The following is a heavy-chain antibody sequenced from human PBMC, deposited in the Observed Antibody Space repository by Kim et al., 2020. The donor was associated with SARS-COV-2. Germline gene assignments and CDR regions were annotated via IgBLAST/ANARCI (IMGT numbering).Heavy chain of an antibody. J-gene: IGHJ5*02. Sequence: GGSLRLSCVGSGFNVSNNYMTWVRQAPGKGLEWVSVIFSGGATYYADSVKGRFTISRDSSKNTVYLQMNNLRVEDTALYHCAKDPGHSSGVDFDPWGQGIVVTVSS. V-gene: IGHV3-66*02. CDR3: AKDPGHSSGVDFDP. D-gene: IGHD3-10*01. CDR2: IFSGGAT. CDR1: GFNVSNNY.